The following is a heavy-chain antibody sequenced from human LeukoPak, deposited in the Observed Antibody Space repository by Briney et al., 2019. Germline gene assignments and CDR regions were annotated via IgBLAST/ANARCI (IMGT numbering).Heavy chain of an antibody. V-gene: IGHV3-23*01. CDR1: GFTFSSYA. Sequence: GGSLRLSCAASGFTFSSYAMSWVRQAPGKGLEWVSGISDSGGSTYYADSVKGRFTISRDNSKNTLYLQMNSLRAEDTAAYYCAKEGGYSLFDYRGQGTLVTVSS. J-gene: IGHJ4*02. D-gene: IGHD5-18*01. CDR3: AKEGGYSLFDY. CDR2: ISDSGGST.